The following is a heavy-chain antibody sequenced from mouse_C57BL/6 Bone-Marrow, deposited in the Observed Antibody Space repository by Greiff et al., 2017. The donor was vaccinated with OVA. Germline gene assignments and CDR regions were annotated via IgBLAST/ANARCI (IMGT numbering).Heavy chain of an antibody. CDR1: GYSFTGYY. V-gene: IGHV1-31*01. J-gene: IGHJ2*01. CDR2: IYPYNGVS. D-gene: IGHD1-1*01. CDR3: VRYYDYDSSYDYYDY. Sequence: EVQLQQSGPELVKPGASVKISCKASGYSFTGYYMHWVKQSHGNILDWIGYIYPYNGVSSYNQNFKGKATLTVDKSSSTAYMERRSLTSEDSAVYYSVRYYDYDSSYDYYDYGGRGTTPTVSS.